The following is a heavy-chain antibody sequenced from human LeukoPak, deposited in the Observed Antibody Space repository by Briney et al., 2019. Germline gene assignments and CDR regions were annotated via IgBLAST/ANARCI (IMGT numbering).Heavy chain of an antibody. CDR2: ISGSGGST. Sequence: PGGSLRLSCAASGFTFSSYAMSWVRQVPGKGLEWVSAISGSGGSTYYADSVKGRFTISRDNSKNTLYLQMNSLRAEDTAVYYCAKDGEQLPSYWFDPWGQGTLVTVSS. CDR1: GFTFSSYA. D-gene: IGHD6-6*01. J-gene: IGHJ5*02. CDR3: AKDGEQLPSYWFDP. V-gene: IGHV3-23*01.